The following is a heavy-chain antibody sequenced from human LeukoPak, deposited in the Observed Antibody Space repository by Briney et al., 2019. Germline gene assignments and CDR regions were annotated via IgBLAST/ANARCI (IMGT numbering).Heavy chain of an antibody. CDR1: GFTFSSYA. V-gene: IGHV3-30-3*01. D-gene: IGHD2-15*01. J-gene: IGHJ4*02. Sequence: GGSLRLSCAASGFTFSSYAMHWVRQAPGKGLEWVAVISYDGSNKYYADSVKGRFTISRDNSKNTLYLQMNSLRAEDTAVYYCARGPCSGGVCYWLDYWGQGTLVTVSS. CDR2: ISYDGSNK. CDR3: ARGPCSGGVCYWLDY.